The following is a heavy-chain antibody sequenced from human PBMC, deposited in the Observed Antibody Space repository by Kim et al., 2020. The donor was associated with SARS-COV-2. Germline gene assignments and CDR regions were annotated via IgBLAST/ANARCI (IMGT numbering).Heavy chain of an antibody. D-gene: IGHD3-10*01. CDR3: TRDQQWFGELFDF. J-gene: IGHJ5*01. V-gene: IGHV3-15*01. Sequence: YAAPCKGRFTISRDDSKNTVYLQMDNLKTDDTAVYYCTRDQQWFGELFDFWGQGTLVTVSS.